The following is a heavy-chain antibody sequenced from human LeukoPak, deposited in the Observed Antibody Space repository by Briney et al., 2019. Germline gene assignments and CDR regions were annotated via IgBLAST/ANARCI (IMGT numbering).Heavy chain of an antibody. CDR3: AKEGVRLPESY. V-gene: IGHV3-48*03. CDR2: ISSSGRTI. D-gene: IGHD1-14*01. Sequence: GSLRLSCAASGFTFSSYEFNWVRQAPGKGLEWVSYISSSGRTIYYADSVKGRFTISRDNSKNTLYLQMNSLRAEDTAVYYCAKEGVRLPESYWGQGTLVTVSS. CDR1: GFTFSSYE. J-gene: IGHJ4*02.